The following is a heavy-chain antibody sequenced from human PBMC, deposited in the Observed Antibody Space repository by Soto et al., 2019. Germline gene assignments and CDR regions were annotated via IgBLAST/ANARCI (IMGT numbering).Heavy chain of an antibody. J-gene: IGHJ6*02. V-gene: IGHV4-30-2*01. Sequence: PSETLSLTCSVSGDSVSNGDYSWSWIRQPPGKGLEWIGYIYYIAGPYYNPSLKSRVTISVDKSKNQFSLKLSSVTAADTAVYYCACASQTAPNPGMDVWGQGTTVTVSS. CDR1: GDSVSNGDYS. CDR3: ACASQTAPNPGMDV. CDR2: IYYIAGP.